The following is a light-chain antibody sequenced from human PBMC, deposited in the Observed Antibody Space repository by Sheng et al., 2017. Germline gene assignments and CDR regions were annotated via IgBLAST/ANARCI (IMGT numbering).Light chain of an antibody. CDR3: AARDDSLSAWV. J-gene: IGLJ3*02. V-gene: IGLV1-47*01. CDR1: SSNIGSNY. CDR2: RNN. Sequence: QSVLTQPPSASGTPGQRVTISCSGSSSNIGSNYVYWYQQLPGTAPKPLIYRNNQRPSGVPERFSGSKSGTSASLAISGLRSEDEADYYCAARDDSLSAWVFGGGTKLTVL.